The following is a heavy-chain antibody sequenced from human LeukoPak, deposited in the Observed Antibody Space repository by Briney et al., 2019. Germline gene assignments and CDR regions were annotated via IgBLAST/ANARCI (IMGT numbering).Heavy chain of an antibody. J-gene: IGHJ5*02. CDR3: ARIDTGYYYDSSAPSNWFDP. V-gene: IGHV4-59*01. D-gene: IGHD3-22*01. CDR2: SYYSGGT. Sequence: SETLSLTRTVSAGSISSYYWSWFRRPPGKELVWSGGSYYSGGTTYNPSPHSRGTISVDTSKNQLSLRLLSVTAADTAVYYCARIDTGYYYDSSAPSNWFDPWGQGTLVTVSS. CDR1: AGSISSYY.